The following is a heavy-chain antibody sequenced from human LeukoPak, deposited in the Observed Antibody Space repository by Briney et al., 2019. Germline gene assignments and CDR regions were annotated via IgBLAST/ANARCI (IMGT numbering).Heavy chain of an antibody. CDR2: IYYSGST. CDR3: ARRSFYWYFDL. CDR1: GGSISSYY. V-gene: IGHV4-59*08. J-gene: IGHJ2*01. Sequence: PSETLSLTCTVSGGSISSYYWSWIRQPPGKGLEWIGYIYYSGSTNYNPSLKSRVTISVDTSKNQFSLKLSSVTAADTAVYYCARRSFYWYFDLWGRGTLVTVSS.